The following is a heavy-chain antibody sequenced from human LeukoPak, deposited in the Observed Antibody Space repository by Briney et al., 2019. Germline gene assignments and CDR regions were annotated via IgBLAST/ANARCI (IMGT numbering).Heavy chain of an antibody. V-gene: IGHV1-69*01. J-gene: IGHJ5*02. Sequence: SVKVSCKASGGTFSSYAISWVRQAPGQGLEWMGGIIPIFGTANYAQKFQGRVTITADESTSTAYMELSSLTSEDTATYYCAAELKVGDVYFDPWGQGTLVTVSS. CDR2: IIPIFGTA. D-gene: IGHD3-3*01. CDR1: GGTFSSYA. CDR3: AAELKVGDVYFDP.